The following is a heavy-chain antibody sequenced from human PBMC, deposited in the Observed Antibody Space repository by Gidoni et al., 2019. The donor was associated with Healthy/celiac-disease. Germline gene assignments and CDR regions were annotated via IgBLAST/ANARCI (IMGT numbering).Heavy chain of an antibody. CDR1: AGSISRGGYS. CDR2: IYHSGIT. J-gene: IGHJ4*02. V-gene: IGHV4-30-2*01. Sequence: QLQLKESGSRLVKPSQTLALTCAASAGSISRGGYSWSWIRQPPGKGLEWIRYIYHSGITYYNPSRTSRVIISVDRSKNQFSLKLSSVNAADTAVYYCARQTAAGATGTGCPTRGPYYFDYWCQGTLVTVSS. CDR3: ARQTAAGATGTGCPTRGPYYFDY. D-gene: IGHD6-13*01.